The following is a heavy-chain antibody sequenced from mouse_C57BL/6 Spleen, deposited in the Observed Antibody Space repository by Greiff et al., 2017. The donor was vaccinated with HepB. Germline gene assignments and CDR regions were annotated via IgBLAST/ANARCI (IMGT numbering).Heavy chain of an antibody. D-gene: IGHD1-1*01. CDR1: GFTFSDYY. V-gene: IGHV5-12*01. CDR3: ARGKLRDAMDY. CDR2: ISNGGGST. Sequence: EVHLVESGGGLVQPGGSLKLSCAASGFTFSDYYMYWVRQTPEKRLEWVAYISNGGGSTYYPDTVKGRFTISRDNAKNTLYLQMSRLKSEDTAMYYCARGKLRDAMDYWGQGTSVTVSS. J-gene: IGHJ4*01.